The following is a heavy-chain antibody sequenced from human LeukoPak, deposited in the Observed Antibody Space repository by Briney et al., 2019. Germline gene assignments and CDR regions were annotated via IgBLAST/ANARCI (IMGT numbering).Heavy chain of an antibody. CDR2: IYYTGST. CDR3: ARDRVPIVGATRGFYMDV. Sequence: SETLSLTRTLSGRSISSSSYYCGWIRQPPGKGLELFGSIYYTGSTYYNPSLKSRVTISVDTSKNQFSLKMSSVTAADTGVYYCARDRVPIVGATRGFYMDVWGKGTTVTVSS. V-gene: IGHV4-39*07. D-gene: IGHD1-26*01. CDR1: GRSISSSSYY. J-gene: IGHJ6*03.